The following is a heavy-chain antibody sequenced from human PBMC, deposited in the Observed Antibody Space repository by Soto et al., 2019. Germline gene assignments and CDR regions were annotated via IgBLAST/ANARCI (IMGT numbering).Heavy chain of an antibody. J-gene: IGHJ4*02. D-gene: IGHD4-17*01. V-gene: IGHV3-21*01. Sequence: GGSLRLSCAASGFTFSSYSMNWVRQAPGKGLEWVSSISSSSSYIYYADSVKGRFTISRDNAKNSLYLQMNSLRAEDTAVYYCARSVTPIAYGDDLRDYWGQGTLVTVSS. CDR2: ISSSSSYI. CDR3: ARSVTPIAYGDDLRDY. CDR1: GFTFSSYS.